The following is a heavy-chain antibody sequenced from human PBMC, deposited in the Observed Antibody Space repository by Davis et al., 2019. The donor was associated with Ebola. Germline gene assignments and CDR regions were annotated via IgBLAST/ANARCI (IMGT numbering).Heavy chain of an antibody. D-gene: IGHD3-10*01. Sequence: ASVKVSCKASGFTLSGHYMHWVRQAPGQGPEWMGWISLNSGSTKYSQKFQGRVTLTRDRSTTTVHMDLSRLKSEDTAIYYCASGEFVDFWGQGTLVTVSS. CDR2: ISLNSGST. J-gene: IGHJ4*02. CDR1: GFTLSGHY. CDR3: ASGEFVDF. V-gene: IGHV1-2*02.